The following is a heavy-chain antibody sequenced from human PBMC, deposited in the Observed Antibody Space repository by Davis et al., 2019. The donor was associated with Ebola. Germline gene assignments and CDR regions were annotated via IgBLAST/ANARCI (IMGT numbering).Heavy chain of an antibody. V-gene: IGHV3-23*01. CDR3: VSIRGYSYGSEIDY. J-gene: IGHJ4*02. CDR1: GFTFSSYA. Sequence: PGGSLRLSCAASGFTFSSYAMSWVRQAPGKGLEWVSAISGSGGSTYYADSVKGRFTISRDNSKNTLYLQMNSLRAEDTAVYYCVSIRGYSYGSEIDYWGQGTLVTVSS. D-gene: IGHD5-18*01. CDR2: ISGSGGST.